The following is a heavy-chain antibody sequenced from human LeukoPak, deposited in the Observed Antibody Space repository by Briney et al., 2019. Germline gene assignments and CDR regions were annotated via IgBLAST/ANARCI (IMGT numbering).Heavy chain of an antibody. Sequence: GGSLRLSCAASGFTFSSYAMHWVRQAPGKGLEWVAVISYDGSNKYYADSVKGRFTISRDNSKNTLYLQMNSLRAEDTAVYYCARVGYNSSWYPPFHYYYGMDVWGQGTTVTVSS. D-gene: IGHD6-13*01. CDR3: ARVGYNSSWYPPFHYYYGMDV. CDR2: ISYDGSNK. V-gene: IGHV3-30*04. J-gene: IGHJ6*02. CDR1: GFTFSSYA.